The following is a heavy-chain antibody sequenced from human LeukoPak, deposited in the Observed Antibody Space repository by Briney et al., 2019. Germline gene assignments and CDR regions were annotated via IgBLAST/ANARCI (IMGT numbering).Heavy chain of an antibody. Sequence: SQTLSLTCAISGDSVSSNSAASDSSSHSPSRRLEWLGRTYYRSKCYNDYAVSVKSQITINPDTSKNQFSMPLNSVTPEDTAVYYCARVQFRGSSWYGYYYYGMDVWGQGTTVTVSS. D-gene: IGHD6-13*01. CDR3: ARVQFRGSSWYGYYYYGMDV. CDR1: GDSVSSNSAA. J-gene: IGHJ6*02. CDR2: TYYRSKCYN. V-gene: IGHV6-1*01.